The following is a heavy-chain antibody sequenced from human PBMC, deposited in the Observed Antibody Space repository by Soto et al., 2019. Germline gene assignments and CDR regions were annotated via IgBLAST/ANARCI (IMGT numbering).Heavy chain of an antibody. D-gene: IGHD3-3*01. Sequence: PGESLKISCKGSGYSFPNYYVAWVRQVPGKGLEWMGRIDPSDSYTNYSPSFQGHVTISADKSISTAYLQWSSLKASDTAMYYCARPSRITIFGAPNYYGMDAWGQGTTVTVSS. J-gene: IGHJ6*02. V-gene: IGHV5-10-1*01. CDR1: GYSFPNYY. CDR2: IDPSDSYT. CDR3: ARPSRITIFGAPNYYGMDA.